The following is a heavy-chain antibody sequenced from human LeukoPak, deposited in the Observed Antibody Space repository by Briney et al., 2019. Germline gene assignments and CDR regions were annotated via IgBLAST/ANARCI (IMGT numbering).Heavy chain of an antibody. Sequence: SETLSLTCTVSGGSISSSSYYWGWIRQPPGKGLEWIGSIYDSGSTYYDPSLERRVTISVDTSKKQFSLKLSSVTAADTAVYYCARTISGSYYFFDYWGQGTLVTVSS. CDR3: ARTISGSYYFFDY. CDR2: IYDSGST. J-gene: IGHJ4*02. CDR1: GGSISSSSYY. D-gene: IGHD1-26*01. V-gene: IGHV4-39*07.